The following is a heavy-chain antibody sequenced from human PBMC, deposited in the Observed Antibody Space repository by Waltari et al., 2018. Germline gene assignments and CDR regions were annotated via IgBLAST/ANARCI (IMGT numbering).Heavy chain of an antibody. CDR1: GFTFDDYA. CDR2: ISWNSDNI. J-gene: IGHJ3*01. CDR3: AKDIGVAARGIFYGAFDV. Sequence: EVQLVESGGGLVQPGRSLRLSCAASGFTFDDYAMHWVRQAPGKGLXWGXGISWNSDNIGYADSVKGRFTISRDNAKNSLYLQMNSLRAEDMALYYCAKDIGVAARGIFYGAFDVWGQGTMVTVSS. V-gene: IGHV3-9*03. D-gene: IGHD6-6*01.